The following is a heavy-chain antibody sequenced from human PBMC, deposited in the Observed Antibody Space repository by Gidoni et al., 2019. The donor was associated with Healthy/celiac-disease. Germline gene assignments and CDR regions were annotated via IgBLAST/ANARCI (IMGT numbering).Heavy chain of an antibody. J-gene: IGHJ4*02. CDR1: GLTFSSYS. V-gene: IGHV3-21*01. D-gene: IGHD3-3*01. CDR2: ISSSSSYI. CDR3: ARDRLNYDFWSGFLY. Sequence: EVQLVESGGGLVKPGGSLRLSCAASGLTFSSYSMNWVRQAPGKGLEWVSSISSSSSYIYYADSVKGRFTISRDNAKNSLYLQMNSLRAEDTAVYYCARDRLNYDFWSGFLYWGQGTLVTVSS.